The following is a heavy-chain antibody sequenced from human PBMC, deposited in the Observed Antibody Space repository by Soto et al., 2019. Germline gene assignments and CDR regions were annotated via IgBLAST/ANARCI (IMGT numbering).Heavy chain of an antibody. J-gene: IGHJ4*02. CDR3: ARWNRGITGTLGRNYYFDY. D-gene: IGHD1-7*01. V-gene: IGHV1-69*01. CDR2: IIPIFGTA. CDR1: GGTFSSYA. Sequence: QVQLVQSGAEVKKPGSSVKVSCKASGGTFSSYAISWVRQAPGQGLEWMGGIIPIFGTANYAQKFQGRVTITADESTSTAYMELSSLRSEDTAVYYCARWNRGITGTLGRNYYFDYWGQGTLVTVSS.